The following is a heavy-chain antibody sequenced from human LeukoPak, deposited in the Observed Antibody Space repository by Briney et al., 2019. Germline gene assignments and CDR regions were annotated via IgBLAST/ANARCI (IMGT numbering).Heavy chain of an antibody. CDR3: ARAQPHIAVAGIDY. Sequence: GASVKVSCKASGYTFTGYYMHWVRQAPGQGLEYMGWINPNSGGTNYAQKFQGRVTMTRDTSISTAYMELSRLRSDDTAVYYCARAQPHIAVAGIDYWGQGTLVTVSS. CDR1: GYTFTGYY. CDR2: INPNSGGT. J-gene: IGHJ4*02. D-gene: IGHD6-19*01. V-gene: IGHV1-2*02.